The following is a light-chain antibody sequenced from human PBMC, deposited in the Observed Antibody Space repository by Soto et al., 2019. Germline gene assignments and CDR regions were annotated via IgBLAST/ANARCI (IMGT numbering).Light chain of an antibody. V-gene: IGKV3-15*01. CDR2: GAS. J-gene: IGKJ5*01. CDR1: QSVSSY. Sequence: EIVLTQSPATLSLSPGGTATLYSRASQSVSSYLAWYQQTPGQAPRLLIYGASTRATGIPARFTGSGSGTEFTLTISSLQSEDFAVYYCQQYNNWPPITFGQGTRLEI. CDR3: QQYNNWPPIT.